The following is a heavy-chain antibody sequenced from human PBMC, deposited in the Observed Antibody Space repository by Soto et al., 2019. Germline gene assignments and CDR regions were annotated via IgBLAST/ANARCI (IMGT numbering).Heavy chain of an antibody. CDR1: GFTFSDHY. CDR2: IRNRPNSYTT. CDR3: VRVSGRGFYFDY. Sequence: EVQLVESGGGLVQPGGSLRLSCAASGFTFSDHYMDWVRQAPGQGLEWVGRIRNRPNSYTTQYAASVKGRFAVLRDDSENLVYLQINDMTTEDTAVYSCVRVSGRGFYFDYWGQGAQVTVSS. D-gene: IGHD3-10*01. V-gene: IGHV3-72*01. J-gene: IGHJ4*02.